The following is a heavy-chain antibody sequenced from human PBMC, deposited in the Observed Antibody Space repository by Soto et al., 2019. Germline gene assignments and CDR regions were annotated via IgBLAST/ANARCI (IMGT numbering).Heavy chain of an antibody. Sequence: QVQLVESGGGVVQPGRSLRLSCAASGFTFSSYGMHWVRQAPGKGLEWVAVIWYDGSNKYYADSVKGRFTISRDNSKNTLYLQMNSLRAEDTAAYYCARDPIAVAGPYYFDYWGQGTLVTVSS. CDR3: ARDPIAVAGPYYFDY. CDR1: GFTFSSYG. CDR2: IWYDGSNK. D-gene: IGHD6-19*01. J-gene: IGHJ4*02. V-gene: IGHV3-33*01.